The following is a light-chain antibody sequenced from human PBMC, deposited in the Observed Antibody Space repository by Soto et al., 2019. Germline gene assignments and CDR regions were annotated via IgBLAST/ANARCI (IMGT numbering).Light chain of an antibody. Sequence: QSVLTQPPSVSGAPGQRVTISCTGRSSNIGAGYDVHWYQQLPGTAPKLLIYGNTNRPSGVPDRFSGSKSGTSASLAITGLQAEDEADYYCQSYDSSLGGSGVFGTGTKLTVL. CDR3: QSYDSSLGGSGV. CDR1: SSNIGAGYD. CDR2: GNT. J-gene: IGLJ1*01. V-gene: IGLV1-40*01.